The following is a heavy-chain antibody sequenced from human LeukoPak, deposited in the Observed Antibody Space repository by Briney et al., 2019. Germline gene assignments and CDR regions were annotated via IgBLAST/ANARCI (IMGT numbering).Heavy chain of an antibody. CDR2: INEDGSST. D-gene: IGHD3-10*01. V-gene: IGHV3-74*01. Sequence: PVGSLRLSCAASVYTFSRYWMHCVRQGPGKGLLWVSRINEDGSSTSYAESVRGRFTISRDNAKNTLYLQLNSLRAEDAAVYYCTTDTFGARDSWGQGTLVTVSS. J-gene: IGHJ4*02. CDR3: TTDTFGARDS. CDR1: VYTFSRYW.